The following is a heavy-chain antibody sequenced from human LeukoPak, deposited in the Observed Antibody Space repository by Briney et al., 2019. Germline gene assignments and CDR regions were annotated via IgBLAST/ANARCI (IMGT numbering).Heavy chain of an antibody. V-gene: IGHV3-7*01. Sequence: PGGSLRLSCAASGFTSSSHWMSWVRQAPGKGLEWVANIKQDGSEKYYVDSVKGRFTISRDNAKNSLFLQMNSLRAEDTAVYYCAREYSAMVIYYWGQGTLVTVSS. D-gene: IGHD5-18*01. CDR3: AREYSAMVIYY. CDR1: GFTSSSHW. CDR2: IKQDGSEK. J-gene: IGHJ4*02.